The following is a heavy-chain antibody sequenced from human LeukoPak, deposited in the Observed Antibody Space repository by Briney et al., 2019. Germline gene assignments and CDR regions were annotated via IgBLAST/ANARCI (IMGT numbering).Heavy chain of an antibody. V-gene: IGHV4-34*01. CDR1: GGSFSGYY. CDR3: AREEGDYAHLPRDY. J-gene: IGHJ4*02. CDR2: INHSGST. Sequence: PSETLSLTCAVYGGSFSGYYWSWIRQPPGKGLEWIGEINHSGSTNYNPSLKSRVTISVDTSKNQFSLKLSSVTAADTAVYYCAREEGDYAHLPRDYWGQGTLVTVSS. D-gene: IGHD4-17*01.